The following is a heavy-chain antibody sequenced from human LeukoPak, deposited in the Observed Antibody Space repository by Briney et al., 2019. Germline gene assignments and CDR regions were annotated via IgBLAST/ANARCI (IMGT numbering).Heavy chain of an antibody. CDR2: TKPDGSAE. V-gene: IGHV3-7*01. CDR3: ARYGLTAALDF. CDR1: GFTFRNYW. J-gene: IGHJ4*02. Sequence: GGSLRLSCAASGFTFRNYWMGWVRQAPGKGLEWVANTKPDGSAEYYADSVRGRFTTSRDNANNLLYLQMNSLRAEDTAVYYCARYGLTAALDFWGQGTLVTVSS. D-gene: IGHD2-21*02.